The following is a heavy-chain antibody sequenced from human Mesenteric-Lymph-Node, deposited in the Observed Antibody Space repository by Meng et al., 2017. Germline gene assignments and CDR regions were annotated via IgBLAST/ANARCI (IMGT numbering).Heavy chain of an antibody. CDR2: IYYSGST. J-gene: IGHJ4*02. Sequence: QVKLQESGPGLVKPSQTLSLTCTVSGGSISSGDYYWSWIRQPPGKGLEWIGYIYYSGSTYYNPSLKSRVTISVDTSKNQFSLKLSSVTAADAAVYYCGRDQGRELINHWGQGALVTVSS. CDR1: GGSISSGDYY. D-gene: IGHD1-7*01. V-gene: IGHV4-30-4*01. CDR3: GRDQGRELINH.